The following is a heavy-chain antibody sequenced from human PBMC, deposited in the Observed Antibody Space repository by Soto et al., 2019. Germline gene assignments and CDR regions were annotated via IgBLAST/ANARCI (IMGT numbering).Heavy chain of an antibody. V-gene: IGHV1-18*04. J-gene: IGHJ5*02. Sequence: ASVKVACKASGYTFTSYGISSVRQAPGQGLEWMGWISAYNGNTNYAQKLQGRVTMTTDTSTSTAYMELRSLRSDDTAVYYCAREYGYHDRSGYYWFGWFDPWGQGTLVTVSS. CDR3: AREYGYHDRSGYYWFGWFDP. CDR1: GYTFTSYG. D-gene: IGHD3-22*01. CDR2: ISAYNGNT.